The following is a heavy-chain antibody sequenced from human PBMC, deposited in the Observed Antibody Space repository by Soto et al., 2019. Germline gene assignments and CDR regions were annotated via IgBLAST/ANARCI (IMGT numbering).Heavy chain of an antibody. V-gene: IGHV3-48*01. J-gene: IGHJ6*03. CDR1: GFTFSSYS. D-gene: IGHD1-1*01. CDR2: ISSSSSTI. CDR3: ARVTERTYYYYYYMDV. Sequence: EVQLVESGGGLVQPGGSLGLSCAASGFTFSSYSMNWVRQAPGKGLEWVSYISSSSSTIYYADSVKGRFTISRDNAKNSLYLQMNSLRAEDTAVYYCARVTERTYYYYYYMDVWGKGTTVTVSS.